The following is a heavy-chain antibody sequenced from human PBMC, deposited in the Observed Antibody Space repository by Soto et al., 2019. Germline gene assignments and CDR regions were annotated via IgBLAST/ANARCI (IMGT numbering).Heavy chain of an antibody. Sequence: QVQLQESGPGLVKPSGTLSLTCAVSGGSISSRNWWSWVRQPPGKGLEWMGEVYHGGSTSYNPSLKSRVTMSVDKSKNQFSLKLTSVTAADTAVYHCASRRYNYVSTPFYFDYWGLGTLVTVSS. V-gene: IGHV4-4*02. D-gene: IGHD3-16*01. CDR3: ASRRYNYVSTPFYFDY. CDR1: GGSISSRNW. J-gene: IGHJ4*02. CDR2: VYHGGST.